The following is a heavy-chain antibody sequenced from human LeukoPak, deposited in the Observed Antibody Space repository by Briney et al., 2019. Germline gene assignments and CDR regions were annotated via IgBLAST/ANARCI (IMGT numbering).Heavy chain of an antibody. J-gene: IGHJ3*02. Sequence: VASVKVSCKASGYTFTVYYMHWVRQAPGQGLEWMGWINPNSGGTNYAKKFQGRVTMTRDTSISTAYMELSRLRSDDTAVYYCARYGEVGASAFDIWGQGTMVTVSS. CDR3: ARYGEVGASAFDI. D-gene: IGHD1-26*01. CDR2: INPNSGGT. V-gene: IGHV1-2*02. CDR1: GYTFTVYY.